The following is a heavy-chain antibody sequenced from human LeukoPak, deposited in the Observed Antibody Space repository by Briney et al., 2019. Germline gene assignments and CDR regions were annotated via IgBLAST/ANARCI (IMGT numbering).Heavy chain of an antibody. D-gene: IGHD3-22*01. CDR2: IYHSGRT. CDR3: ARIKGPYYYDSSGYLNPYYFDY. V-gene: IGHV4-38-2*02. J-gene: IGHJ4*02. CDR1: GYSISSGYY. Sequence: SETLSLTCTVSGYSISSGYYWGWIRQPPGEGLEWIGSIYHSGRTFYNPSLKSRVTISVDTSKNQFSLKLSSVTAADTAVYYCARIKGPYYYDSSGYLNPYYFDYWGQGTLVTVSS.